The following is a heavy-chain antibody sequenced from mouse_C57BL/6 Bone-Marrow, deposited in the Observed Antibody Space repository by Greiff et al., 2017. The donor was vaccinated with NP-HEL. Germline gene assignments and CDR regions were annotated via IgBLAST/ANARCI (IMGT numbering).Heavy chain of an antibody. V-gene: IGHV1-5*01. CDR1: GYTFTSYW. J-gene: IGHJ2*01. CDR3: TRVMAPRGFHGYDFDY. CDR2: IYPGNSDT. Sequence: EVQLQQSGTVLARPGASVKMSCKTSGYTFTSYWMHWVKQRPGQGLEWIGAIYPGNSDTSYNQKFKGKAKLTAVTSASTAYMELSSLTNEDSAVYYCTRVMAPRGFHGYDFDYWGQGTTLTVSS. D-gene: IGHD1-2*01.